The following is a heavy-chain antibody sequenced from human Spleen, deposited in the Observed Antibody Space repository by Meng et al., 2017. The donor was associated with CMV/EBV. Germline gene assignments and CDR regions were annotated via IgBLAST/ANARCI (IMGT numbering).Heavy chain of an antibody. J-gene: IGHJ3*02. CDR2: ISHSGST. CDR1: GGPFSGYY. Sequence: SETLSLTCTVSGGPFSGYYWIWIRQPPGKGLEWIGEISHSGSTNYNPSLKSRLTISVDTSKKQFSLKLTSVTAADSAVYYCAGDSSDSVAFDIWGQGTMVTVSS. D-gene: IGHD3-22*01. CDR3: AGDSSDSVAFDI. V-gene: IGHV4-34*01.